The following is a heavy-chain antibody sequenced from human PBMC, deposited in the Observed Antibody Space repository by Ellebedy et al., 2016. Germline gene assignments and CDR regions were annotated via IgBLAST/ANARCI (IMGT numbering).Heavy chain of an antibody. Sequence: GGSLRLSXAASGFIFSDSVMHWVRQASGKGLEWVGRIRNKANNYATLYGASVTGRFTISRDNSKNTLYLQMDSLRAEDTAVYYCARLRGGSISYRDDYWGQGTLVTVSS. CDR1: GFIFSDSV. CDR2: IRNKANNYAT. D-gene: IGHD6-6*01. CDR3: ARLRGGSISYRDDY. J-gene: IGHJ4*02. V-gene: IGHV3-73*01.